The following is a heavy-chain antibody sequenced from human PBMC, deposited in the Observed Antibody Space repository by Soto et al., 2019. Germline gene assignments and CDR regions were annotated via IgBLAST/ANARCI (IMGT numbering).Heavy chain of an antibody. CDR3: ARVGHYCSSTSCYALGMDV. V-gene: IGHV1-69*02. J-gene: IGHJ6*02. Sequence: QVQLVQSGAEVKKPGSSVKVSCKASGGTFSSYTISWVRQAPGQGLEWMGRIIPILGIANYAQKFQGRVTITADKSTSKAYMELSSLRSEDTAVYYCARVGHYCSSTSCYALGMDVWGQGTTVTVSS. D-gene: IGHD2-2*01. CDR1: GGTFSSYT. CDR2: IIPILGIA.